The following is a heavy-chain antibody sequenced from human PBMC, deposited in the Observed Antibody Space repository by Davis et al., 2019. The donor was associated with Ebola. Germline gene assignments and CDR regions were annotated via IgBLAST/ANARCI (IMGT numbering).Heavy chain of an antibody. Sequence: PGGSLRLSCAASGFTFSSYSMDWVRQAPGKGLEWVSSISSSSSYIYYADSVKGRFTISRDNAKNSLYLQMNSLRAEDTAVYYCARHDYGDSHFDYWGQGTLVTVSS. CDR1: GFTFSSYS. V-gene: IGHV3-21*04. CDR2: ISSSSSYI. CDR3: ARHDYGDSHFDY. D-gene: IGHD4-17*01. J-gene: IGHJ4*02.